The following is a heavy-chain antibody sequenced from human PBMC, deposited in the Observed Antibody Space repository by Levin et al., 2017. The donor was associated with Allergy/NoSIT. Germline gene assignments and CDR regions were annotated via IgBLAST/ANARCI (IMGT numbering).Heavy chain of an antibody. CDR1: GFTFSSYS. V-gene: IGHV3-21*01. J-gene: IGHJ4*02. CDR3: ARGDGGNSWSEY. D-gene: IGHD4-23*01. CDR2: ISSSSSYI. Sequence: GGSLRLSCAASGFTFSSYSMNWVRQAPGKGLEWVSSISSSSSYIYYADSVKGRFTISRDNAKNSLYLQMNSLRAEDTAVYYCARGDGGNSWSEYWGQGTLVTVSS.